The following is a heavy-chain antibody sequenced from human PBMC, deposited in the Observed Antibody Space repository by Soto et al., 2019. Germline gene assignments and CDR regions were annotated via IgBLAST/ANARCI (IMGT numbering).Heavy chain of an antibody. CDR1: VGSISSSSYY. CDR3: ARLWPVYQLLLGYFDY. J-gene: IGHJ4*02. V-gene: IGHV4-39*01. Sequence: AETPSLVCMFSVGSISSSSYYWGWIRPPPGKGLEWIGSTHYSGSTYYNPSLKSRVTISVDTSKNQFSLKLSSVTAADTAVYYWARLWPVYQLLLGYFDYWGQGTLVTVSS. D-gene: IGHD2-2*01. CDR2: THYSGST.